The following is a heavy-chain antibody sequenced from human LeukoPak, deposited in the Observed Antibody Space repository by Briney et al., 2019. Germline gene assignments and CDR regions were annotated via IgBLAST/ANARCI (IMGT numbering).Heavy chain of an antibody. CDR2: ISWNSGSI. V-gene: IGHV3-9*01. J-gene: IGHJ3*02. CDR3: AKDIAAAGHDAFDI. D-gene: IGHD6-13*01. CDR1: GFTFSSYA. Sequence: GGSLRLSCAASGFTFSSYAMSWVRQAPGKGLEWVSGISWNSGSIGYADSVKGRFTISRDNAKNSLYLQMNSLRAEDTALYYCAKDIAAAGHDAFDIWGQGTMVTVSS.